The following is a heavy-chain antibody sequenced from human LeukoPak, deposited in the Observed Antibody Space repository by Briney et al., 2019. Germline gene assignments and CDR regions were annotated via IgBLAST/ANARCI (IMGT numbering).Heavy chain of an antibody. V-gene: IGHV5-51*01. Sequence: GRSLQISGKWSGYHFTNYWIGWVRHRPGKGLEGMGIIYPGDSDTRYSPSFQGQLTLSADKSISTAYLQWSSLKASDTAMYYCARAEYGDFLSFDYWGQGTLVTVSS. CDR1: GYHFTNYW. D-gene: IGHD4-17*01. CDR2: IYPGDSDT. CDR3: ARAEYGDFLSFDY. J-gene: IGHJ4*02.